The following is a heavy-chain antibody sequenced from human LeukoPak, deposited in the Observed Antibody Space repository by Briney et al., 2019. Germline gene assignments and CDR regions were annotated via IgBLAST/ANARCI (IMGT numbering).Heavy chain of an antibody. CDR2: ISAYNGNT. J-gene: IGHJ5*02. Sequence: ASVKVSCKASGYTFTSYGISWVRQAPGQGLEWMGWISAYNGNTNYAQKLQGRVTMTTDTSTSTAYMELRSLRSDDTAVYYCARTHSITIFGVAQGGNWFDPWGQGTLVTVSS. V-gene: IGHV1-18*01. D-gene: IGHD3-3*01. CDR3: ARTHSITIFGVAQGGNWFDP. CDR1: GYTFTSYG.